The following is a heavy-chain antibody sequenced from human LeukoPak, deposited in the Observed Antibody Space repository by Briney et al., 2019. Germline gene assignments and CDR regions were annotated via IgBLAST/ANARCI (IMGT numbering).Heavy chain of an antibody. CDR1: GFTFSSYS. V-gene: IGHV3-21*01. J-gene: IGHJ4*02. Sequence: SGGSLRLSCAASGFTFSSYSMNWVRQAPGKGLEWVSSISSSSSYIYYADSVKGRFTISRDNAKNSLYLQMNSLRAEDAAVYYCARGEGDQGVITGRWGQGTLVTVSS. CDR2: ISSSSSYI. CDR3: ARGEGDQGVITGR. D-gene: IGHD1-14*01.